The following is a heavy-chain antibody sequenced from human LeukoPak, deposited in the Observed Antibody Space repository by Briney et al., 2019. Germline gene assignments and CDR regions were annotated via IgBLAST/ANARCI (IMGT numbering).Heavy chain of an antibody. D-gene: IGHD3-16*02. Sequence: SVKVSCKASGGTFSSYAISWVRQAPGQGLEWMGGIIPIFGTANYAQKFQGRVTITADESTSTAYMELSSLRSEDTAVYYCARGRHDYVWGSYRYENWFDPWGQGTLVTVS. CDR2: IIPIFGTA. CDR1: GGTFSSYA. V-gene: IGHV1-69*13. CDR3: ARGRHDYVWGSYRYENWFDP. J-gene: IGHJ5*02.